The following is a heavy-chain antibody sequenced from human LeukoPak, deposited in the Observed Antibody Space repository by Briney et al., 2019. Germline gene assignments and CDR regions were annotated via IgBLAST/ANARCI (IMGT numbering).Heavy chain of an antibody. CDR1: GYTFTSYN. V-gene: IGHV1-18*04. Sequence: GASVKVSCEASGYTFTSYNIVWGRHAPGQGLEWMGGITGYNGHTNYARRLQSRVTMTTDTSKSTAYLELRSLRSDDTAVFYCARRWATMTDGYFDYWGQGTLVTVSS. CDR3: ARRWATMTDGYFDY. D-gene: IGHD4-17*01. J-gene: IGHJ4*02. CDR2: ITGYNGHT.